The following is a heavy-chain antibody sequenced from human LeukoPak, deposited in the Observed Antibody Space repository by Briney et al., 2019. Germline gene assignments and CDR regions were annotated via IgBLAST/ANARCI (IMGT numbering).Heavy chain of an antibody. D-gene: IGHD1-26*01. J-gene: IGHJ5*02. CDR1: GGSISLYY. CDR2: FYDTRSP. Sequence: PSETLSLTCTVSGGSISLYYWSWIRQPPGKGLEWIGYFYDTRSPKYNPSLERRVTISVDMSRNQFSLNLSSVTAADTAVYYCARDPYRDNFFDPWGRGTLVTVSS. CDR3: ARDPYRDNFFDP. V-gene: IGHV4-59*01.